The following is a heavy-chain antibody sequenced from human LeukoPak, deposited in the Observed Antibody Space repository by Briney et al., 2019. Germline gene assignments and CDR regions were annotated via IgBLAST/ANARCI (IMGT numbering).Heavy chain of an antibody. D-gene: IGHD3-10*01. V-gene: IGHV3-23*01. CDR2: INNNGRST. J-gene: IGHJ4*02. CDR3: AKDSYYYGSGSYYSAPYYFDY. CDR1: GFTFSSYA. Sequence: PGGSLRLSCAASGFTFSSYAMSWVRQAPGKGLEWVSAINNNGRSTYYADSVKGRFTISRDNSKNTLYLQMNSLRAEDTAVYYCAKDSYYYGSGSYYSAPYYFDYWGQGTLVTVSS.